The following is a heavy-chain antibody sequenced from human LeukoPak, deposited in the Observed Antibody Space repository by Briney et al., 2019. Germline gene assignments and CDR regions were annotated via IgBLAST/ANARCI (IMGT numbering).Heavy chain of an antibody. CDR2: IYYSGST. D-gene: IGHD4-23*01. CDR3: ARLGTRYYYGMDV. J-gene: IGHJ6*02. V-gene: IGHV4-31*03. CDR1: GGSISSGGYY. Sequence: PSETLSLTCTVSGGSISSGGYYWSWTRQHPGKGLEWIGYIYYSGSTYYNPSLKSRVTISVDTSKNQFSLKLSSVTAADTAVYYCARLGTRYYYGMDVWGQGTTVTVSS.